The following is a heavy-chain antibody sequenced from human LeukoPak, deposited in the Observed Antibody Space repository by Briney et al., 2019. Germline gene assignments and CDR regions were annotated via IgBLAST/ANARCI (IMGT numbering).Heavy chain of an antibody. V-gene: IGHV1-8*01. CDR1: GYTFTSYD. J-gene: IGHJ5*02. CDR2: MNPNSGNT. D-gene: IGHD2-21*02. Sequence: ASVKVSCKASGYTFTSYDINWVRQATGQGLEWMGWMNPNSGNTGYAQKFQSRVTMTRNTSISTAYMELSSLRSEDTAVYYCARGRRETAILLYPNDTWFDPWGQETLVTVSS. CDR3: ARGRRETAILLYPNDTWFDP.